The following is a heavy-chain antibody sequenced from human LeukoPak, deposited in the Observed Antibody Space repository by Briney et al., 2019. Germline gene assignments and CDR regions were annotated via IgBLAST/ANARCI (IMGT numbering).Heavy chain of an antibody. D-gene: IGHD2-2*01. V-gene: IGHV4-61*01. CDR3: ARSPTKRVPEDY. J-gene: IGHJ4*02. CDR1: GYSISSGYY. Sequence: SETLSLTCTVSGYSISSGYYWSWIRQPPGKGLEWIGYIYYSGSTNYNPSLKSRVTISVDTSKNQFSLKLSSVTAADTAVYYCARSPTKRVPEDYWGQGTLVTVSS. CDR2: IYYSGST.